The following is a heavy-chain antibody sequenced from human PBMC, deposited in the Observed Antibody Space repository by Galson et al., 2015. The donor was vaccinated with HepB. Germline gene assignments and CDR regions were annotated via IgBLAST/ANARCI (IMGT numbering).Heavy chain of an antibody. CDR2: INPTASNT. V-gene: IGHV1-46*01. CDR3: ARDRAHGYGDQLHAFDI. Sequence: SVKVSCKASEYTFTNCFLHWIRQAPGQGLEWLGKINPTASNTNYAQNFQDRLSLTRDTSTSTIYMELSSLKSDDTAVYYCARDRAHGYGDQLHAFDIWGQGTMVTVSS. J-gene: IGHJ3*02. D-gene: IGHD5-18*01. CDR1: EYTFTNCF.